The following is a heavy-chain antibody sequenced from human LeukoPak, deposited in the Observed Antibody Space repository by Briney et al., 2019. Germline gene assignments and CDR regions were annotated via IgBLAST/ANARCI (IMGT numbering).Heavy chain of an antibody. Sequence: GGSLRLSCAASGFTFSSYWMHWVRQAPGKGLVWVSRISPDGTKTDHADSVKGRFTISRDNAKNTLYLQMSSLRVEDTAVYYCTKDTAGPDDSWGQGTLVTVSS. CDR2: ISPDGTKT. J-gene: IGHJ5*01. D-gene: IGHD6-19*01. V-gene: IGHV3-74*01. CDR3: TKDTAGPDDS. CDR1: GFTFSSYW.